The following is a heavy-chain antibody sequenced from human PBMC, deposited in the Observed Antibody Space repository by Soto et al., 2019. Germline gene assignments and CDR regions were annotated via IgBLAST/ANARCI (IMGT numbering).Heavy chain of an antibody. J-gene: IGHJ4*02. CDR2: ISGSGGST. CDR3: AKVGDYDILTGYYNFFDY. V-gene: IGHV3-23*01. D-gene: IGHD3-9*01. CDR1: GFPFSSYS. Sequence: PGGSLSLSCAASGFPFSSYSMSWVRQAPGKGLEWVSAISGSGGSTYYADSVKGRFTISRDNSKNTLYLQMNSLRAEDTAVYYCAKVGDYDILTGYYNFFDYWGQGTLVTVSS.